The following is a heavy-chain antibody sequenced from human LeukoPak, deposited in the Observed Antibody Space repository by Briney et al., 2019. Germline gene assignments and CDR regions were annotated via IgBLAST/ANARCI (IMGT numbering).Heavy chain of an antibody. D-gene: IGHD3-10*01. J-gene: IGHJ4*02. V-gene: IGHV3-64D*09. CDR2: ISSNGGST. CDR3: VKDIHFYGSGNYYNGYFDY. Sequence: GGSQRLSCSASGFSFSNYAMHWVRQAPGKGLEYVSAISSNGGSTYYADSVKGRFTISRDNSKNTLYLQVSSLRAEDTAVYYCVKDIHFYGSGNYYNGYFDYWGQGTLVTVSS. CDR1: GFSFSNYA.